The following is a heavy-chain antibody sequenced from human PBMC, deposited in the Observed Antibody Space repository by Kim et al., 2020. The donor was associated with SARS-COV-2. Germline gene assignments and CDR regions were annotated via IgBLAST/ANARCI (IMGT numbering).Heavy chain of an antibody. CDR3: ARDRPGLFVSPLLDY. J-gene: IGHJ4*02. Sequence: GGSLSLSCAASGFTFSSYEMNWVRQAPGKGLEWVSYISSSGSTIYYADSVKGRFTISRDNAKNSLYLQMNSLRAEDTAVYYCARDRPGLFVSPLLDYWGQGTLVTVSS. V-gene: IGHV3-48*03. D-gene: IGHD2-21*01. CDR2: ISSSGSTI. CDR1: GFTFSSYE.